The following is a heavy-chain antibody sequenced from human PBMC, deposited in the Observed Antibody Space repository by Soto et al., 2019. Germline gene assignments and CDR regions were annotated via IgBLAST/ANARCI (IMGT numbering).Heavy chain of an antibody. CDR3: ARVNVGVVPATYAYYYYMDV. Sequence: QVQLLQSGAEVKKPGASVKVSCKAPGYTFTSYDITWVRQATGQGLEWMGWMNPNSGNTGYAQKFQGRVTMTRNTSISTAYMELSSLRSEDTAVYYCARVNVGVVPATYAYYYYMDVWGKGTTVTVSS. CDR2: MNPNSGNT. CDR1: GYTFTSYD. J-gene: IGHJ6*03. D-gene: IGHD2-2*01. V-gene: IGHV1-8*01.